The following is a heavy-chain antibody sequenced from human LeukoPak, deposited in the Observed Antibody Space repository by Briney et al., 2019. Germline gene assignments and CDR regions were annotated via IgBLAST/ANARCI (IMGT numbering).Heavy chain of an antibody. CDR2: ISAGGGST. V-gene: IGHV3-23*01. D-gene: IGHD6-13*01. CDR3: AKDAAGPEY. Sequence: PGGSLRLSCTASGFTVSNYYMTWVRQAPGKGLFWVSGISAGGGSTYYADSVKGRFSISRDNSRNTLYLQMNSLRAEDTAVYYCAKDAAGPEYWGQGTLVTVSS. J-gene: IGHJ4*02. CDR1: GFTVSNYY.